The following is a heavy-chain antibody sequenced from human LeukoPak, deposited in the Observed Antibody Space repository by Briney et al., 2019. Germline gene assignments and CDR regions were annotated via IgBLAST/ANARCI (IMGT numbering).Heavy chain of an antibody. Sequence: KPSETLSLTCTVSGGSISSSSYYWGWIRQPPGKGLEWIGSIYYSGSTYYNPSLKSRVTISVDTSKSQFSLKLSSVTAADTAVYYCARHPGVYGSGSYSLDYWGQGTLVTVSS. J-gene: IGHJ4*02. D-gene: IGHD3-10*01. CDR3: ARHPGVYGSGSYSLDY. CDR2: IYYSGST. CDR1: GGSISSSSYY. V-gene: IGHV4-39*01.